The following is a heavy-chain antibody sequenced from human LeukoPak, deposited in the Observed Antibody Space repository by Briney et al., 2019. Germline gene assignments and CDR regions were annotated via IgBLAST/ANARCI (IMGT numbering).Heavy chain of an antibody. J-gene: IGHJ4*02. CDR1: GFTFDDYA. CDR2: ISWNSGSI. CDR3: AREKEQVNYYDSSPVDY. D-gene: IGHD3-22*01. Sequence: GGSLRLSCAASGFTFDDYAMHWVRQAPGKGLEWVSGISWNSGSIGYADSVKGRFTISRDNAKNSLYLQITSLRAEDTAVYFCAREKEQVNYYDSSPVDYWGQGTLVTVSS. V-gene: IGHV3-9*01.